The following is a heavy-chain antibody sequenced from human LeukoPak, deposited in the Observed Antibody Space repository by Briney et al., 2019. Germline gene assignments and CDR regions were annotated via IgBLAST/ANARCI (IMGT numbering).Heavy chain of an antibody. V-gene: IGHV3-30*02. J-gene: IGHJ4*02. D-gene: IGHD2-2*01. CDR3: AKDLARYCSSTSCYS. CDR1: GFTFSSYG. Sequence: PGGSLRLSCAASGFTFSSYGMHWVRQAPGKGLEWVAFIRYDGSNKYYADSVKGRFTISRDNSKNTLYLRMNSLRAEDTAVYYCAKDLARYCSSTSCYSWGQGTLVTVSS. CDR2: IRYDGSNK.